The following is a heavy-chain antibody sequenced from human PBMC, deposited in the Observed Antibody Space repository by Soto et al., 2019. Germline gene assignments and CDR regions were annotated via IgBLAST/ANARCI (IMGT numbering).Heavy chain of an antibody. V-gene: IGHV3-7*01. J-gene: IGHJ6*02. CDR1: GFTFSSYW. Sequence: EVQLVESGGGLVQPGGSLRLSCVASGFTFSSYWMSWVRQAPGKGLEWVANIKQDGSEKYYVDSVKYRFTISRDNAKKSLYWQMNSLRAEDSAVYYWARVYPGSGWPYHYYGMDVWGQGTTVTVSS. CDR3: ARVYPGSGWPYHYYGMDV. CDR2: IKQDGSEK. D-gene: IGHD6-19*01.